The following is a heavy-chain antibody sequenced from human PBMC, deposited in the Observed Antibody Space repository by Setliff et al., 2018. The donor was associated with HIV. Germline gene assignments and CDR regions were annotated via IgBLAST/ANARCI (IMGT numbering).Heavy chain of an antibody. CDR3: ARRAGSSWFRFYFDY. V-gene: IGHV2-5*02. D-gene: IGHD6-13*01. CDR1: GFSLSTSGAA. CDR2: LYWDDVK. Sequence: SGPTLVNPTQTLTLTCTFSGFSLSTSGAAVGWIRQPPGKALEWLAILYWDDVKRYTPSLNSRLTITKGTSKNQVVLTMTNVDPVDTATYFCARRAGSSWFRFYFDYWGQGALVTSPQ. J-gene: IGHJ4*02.